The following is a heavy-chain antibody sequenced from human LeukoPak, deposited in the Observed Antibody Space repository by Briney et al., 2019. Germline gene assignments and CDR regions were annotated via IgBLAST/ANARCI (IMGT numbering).Heavy chain of an antibody. CDR2: FDPEDVET. D-gene: IGHD2-15*01. J-gene: IGHJ4*02. CDR1: GYTLTELS. V-gene: IGHV1-24*01. CDR3: ATSPCITTYCSFDY. Sequence: ASVKVSCKVSGYTLTELSMHWVRQAPGKGLEWMGGFDPEDVETIYAQKFQGRVTMTEDTSTDTAYMELSSLRSEDTAVYYCATSPCITTYCSFDYWGQGTLVTVSS.